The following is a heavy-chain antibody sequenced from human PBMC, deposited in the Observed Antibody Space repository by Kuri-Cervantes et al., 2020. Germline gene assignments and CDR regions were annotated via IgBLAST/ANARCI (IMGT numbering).Heavy chain of an antibody. D-gene: IGHD1-26*01. CDR2: ISYDGSSK. CDR1: GFTFSSYW. J-gene: IGHJ4*02. CDR3: ARDGRSGSYPRGFFDC. V-gene: IGHV3-30-3*01. Sequence: GESLKISCAASGFTFSSYWMSWVRQAPGKGLEWVAVISYDGSSKYDADSVKGRFTISRDNSKNTLYLQMNSLRAEDTAVYYCARDGRSGSYPRGFFDCWGQGTLVTVSS.